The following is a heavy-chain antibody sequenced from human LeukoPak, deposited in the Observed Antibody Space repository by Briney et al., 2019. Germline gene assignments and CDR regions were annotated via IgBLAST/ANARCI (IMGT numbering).Heavy chain of an antibody. J-gene: IGHJ5*02. CDR3: AKGGSGYFLDL. D-gene: IGHD3-22*01. Sequence: GGSLRLSCAASGFIFNNYGLTWVRQAPGKGLEWVSAISNDGGGTTYADFVKGRFTISRDNSRNTLFLQMNSLRGDDTALYYCAKGGSGYFLDLWGQGTLVTVSS. CDR1: GFIFNNYG. CDR2: ISNDGGGT. V-gene: IGHV3-23*01.